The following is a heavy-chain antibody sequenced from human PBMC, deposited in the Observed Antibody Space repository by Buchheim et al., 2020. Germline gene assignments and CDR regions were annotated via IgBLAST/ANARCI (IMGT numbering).Heavy chain of an antibody. CDR3: AKDTYSSGWYAYYYYGMDV. J-gene: IGHJ6*02. CDR1: GFTFSSYG. D-gene: IGHD6-19*01. CDR2: ISYDGSNK. V-gene: IGHV3-30*18. Sequence: QVQLVESGGGVVQPGRSLRLSCAASGFTFSSYGMHWVRQAPGKGLEWVAVISYDGSNKYYADSVKGRFTISRDNSKNTLYLQMNSLRAEDTAVYYCAKDTYSSGWYAYYYYGMDVWGQGTT.